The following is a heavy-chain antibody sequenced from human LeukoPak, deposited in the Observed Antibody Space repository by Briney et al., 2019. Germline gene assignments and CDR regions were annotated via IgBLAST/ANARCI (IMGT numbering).Heavy chain of an antibody. CDR1: GGTFSSYA. CDR2: IIPIFGTA. D-gene: IGHD2-2*01. V-gene: IGHV1-69*05. J-gene: IGHJ6*03. Sequence: GASVKVSCKASGGTFSSYAISWVRQAPGQGLEWMGGIIPIFGTANYAQKFQGRVTMTRDTSISTAYMELSRLRSDDTAVYYCARDRIQLLCCYYYMDVWGKGTTVTVSS. CDR3: ARDRIQLLCCYYYMDV.